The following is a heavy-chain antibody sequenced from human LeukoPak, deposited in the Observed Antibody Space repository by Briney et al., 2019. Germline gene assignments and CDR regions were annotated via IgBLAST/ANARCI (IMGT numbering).Heavy chain of an antibody. Sequence: GGSLRLSCAASGFTFSSYSMNWVRQAPGKGLEWVSSISSSSYIYYADSVKGRFAISRDNAKNSLYLQMNSLRAEDTAVYYCASQIAAAGAFDIWGQGTMVTVSS. J-gene: IGHJ3*02. D-gene: IGHD6-13*01. CDR1: GFTFSSYS. CDR2: ISSSSYI. V-gene: IGHV3-21*01. CDR3: ASQIAAAGAFDI.